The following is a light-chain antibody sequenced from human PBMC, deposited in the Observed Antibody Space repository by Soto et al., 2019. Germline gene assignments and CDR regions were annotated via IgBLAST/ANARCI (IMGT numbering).Light chain of an antibody. J-gene: IGKJ4*01. CDR2: GAS. V-gene: IGKV3-15*01. CDR1: QSVGSN. CDR3: QQYNNLPLT. Sequence: EIVMTQSPATLSVSPGDRATLSCRVSQSVGSNLAWYQQKPGQAPRLLIYGASTRATGFPARFSGTGSGTEFTLIISSLQSEDFAVYYCQQYNNLPLTFGGGTKVEI.